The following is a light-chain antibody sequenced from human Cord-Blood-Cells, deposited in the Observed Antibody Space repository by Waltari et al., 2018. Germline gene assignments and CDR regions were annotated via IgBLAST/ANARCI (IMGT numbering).Light chain of an antibody. Sequence: DIQMTQSPSTLSASVGDRVTITCRASQGISSWLAWFQQKPGKAPKLLIYAASSLESGVPSRFSGSGSGTEFTLTISSLQPDDFATYYCQQYNSYSCTFGQGTKVEIK. J-gene: IGKJ1*01. CDR1: QGISSW. CDR2: AAS. V-gene: IGKV1-5*01. CDR3: QQYNSYSCT.